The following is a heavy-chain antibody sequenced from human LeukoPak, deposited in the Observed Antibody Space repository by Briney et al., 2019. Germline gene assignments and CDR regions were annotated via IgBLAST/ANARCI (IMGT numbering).Heavy chain of an antibody. CDR2: IWYDGSNK. D-gene: IGHD6-6*01. CDR1: GFTFSSYG. CDR3: AKDTSSSYNWFDP. Sequence: GGSLRLSCAASGFTFSSYGMHWVRQAPGKGLEWVAVIWYDGSNKYYADSVKGRFTISRDNSKNTPYLQMNSLRAEDTAVYYCAKDTSSSYNWFDPWGQGTLVTVSS. V-gene: IGHV3-33*06. J-gene: IGHJ5*02.